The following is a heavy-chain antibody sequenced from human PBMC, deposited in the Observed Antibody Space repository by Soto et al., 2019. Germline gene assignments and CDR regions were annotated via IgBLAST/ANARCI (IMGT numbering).Heavy chain of an antibody. CDR2: VYYSGST. CDR3: ARGFDLVGSYLGEAFDI. D-gene: IGHD3-10*01. V-gene: IGHV4-59*01. Sequence: QVQLQESGPGLVKPSETLSLTCTVSGGSISSYYWSWIRQPPGKGLEWIGYVYYSGSTNCNPSLKSGVTIAVDTSKSQFSLKLSSVTAADTAVYYCARGFDLVGSYLGEAFDIWGQGTMVTVSS. CDR1: GGSISSYY. J-gene: IGHJ3*02.